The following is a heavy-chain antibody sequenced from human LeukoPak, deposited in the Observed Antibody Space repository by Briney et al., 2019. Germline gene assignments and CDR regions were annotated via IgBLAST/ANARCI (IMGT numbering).Heavy chain of an antibody. Sequence: QLGGSLRLSCAASGFTFSSYAMSWVRQAPGKGLVGVSRINSDGKTTTYADSAKGPFTISRDNAKNTLHLQMNSLRAEDTAVYYCAKEGKDFWSGDPGFHIDYWGQGTLVTVSS. V-gene: IGHV3-74*01. CDR1: GFTFSSYA. CDR3: AKEGKDFWSGDPGFHIDY. J-gene: IGHJ4*02. CDR2: INSDGKTT. D-gene: IGHD3-3*01.